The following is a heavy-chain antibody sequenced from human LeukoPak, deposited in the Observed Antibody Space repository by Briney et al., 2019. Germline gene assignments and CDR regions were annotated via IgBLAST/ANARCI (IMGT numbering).Heavy chain of an antibody. Sequence: PGGSLRLSCAASGFTFSSYAMSWVRQAPGKGLEWVSSITSSGTTNYADSVEDHFIISRDNSKDTLFLQMNSLRVEDTAVYYCANTGSYSLYWGQGTLVTVSS. D-gene: IGHD1-1*01. CDR2: ITSSGTT. J-gene: IGHJ4*02. V-gene: IGHV3-23*01. CDR3: ANTGSYSLY. CDR1: GFTFSSYA.